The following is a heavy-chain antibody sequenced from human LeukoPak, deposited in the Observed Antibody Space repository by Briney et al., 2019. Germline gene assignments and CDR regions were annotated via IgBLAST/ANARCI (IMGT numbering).Heavy chain of an antibody. Sequence: PEGSLRLSCEGFGMTFSDYSMNWVRQAPGKGLEWISFISSGGSTIYYAGSVKGRFTISRDNARNTLSLEMNSLRGDDTALYYCAGVDGTFSHNFYMDVWGKGSTVTVSS. D-gene: IGHD5-24*01. CDR3: AGVDGTFSHNFYMDV. J-gene: IGHJ6*03. CDR1: GMTFSDYS. V-gene: IGHV3-48*04. CDR2: ISSGGSTI.